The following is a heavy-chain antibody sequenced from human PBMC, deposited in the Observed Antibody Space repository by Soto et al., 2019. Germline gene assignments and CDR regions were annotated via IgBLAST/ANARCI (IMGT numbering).Heavy chain of an antibody. CDR3: ARPGREPYDSSDYYSYFDY. CDR2: IYPGDSITKYDSNT. D-gene: IGHD3-22*01. V-gene: IGHV5-51*01. Sequence: GESLKISCKGSGYSFTSYWIGWVRQMPGKGLEWMGIIYPGDSITKYDSNTRYSPSFQGQVTISVDRSISTAYLQWSSLKASDTAIYYCARPGREPYDSSDYYSYFDYWGQGTPVTVSS. J-gene: IGHJ4*02. CDR1: GYSFTSYW.